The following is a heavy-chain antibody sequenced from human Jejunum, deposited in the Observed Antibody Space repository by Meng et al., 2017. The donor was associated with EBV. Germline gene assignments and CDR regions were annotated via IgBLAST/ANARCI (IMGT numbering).Heavy chain of an antibody. CDR2: IDHSGRT. Sequence: QVQQWGAGPLMPSQTLSLTCAVYGGSFSYYYWSWIRQPPGKGLEWIGEIDHSGRTNYNPSLQRRVTLSLLTSKDHFSLRLSSVTAADTAVYYCATFNCTVGTCSFDSWGQGTLVTVSS. CDR1: GGSFSYYY. J-gene: IGHJ4*02. D-gene: IGHD2-8*02. V-gene: IGHV4-34*01. CDR3: ATFNCTVGTCSFDS.